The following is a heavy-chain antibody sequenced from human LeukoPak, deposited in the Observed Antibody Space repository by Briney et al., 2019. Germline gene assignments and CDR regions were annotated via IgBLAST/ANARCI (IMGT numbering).Heavy chain of an antibody. V-gene: IGHV3-30-3*01. CDR2: ISYDGSNK. CDR1: GFTLSSYA. CDR3: ASPDLSP. Sequence: GGSLRLSCAASGFTLSSYAMHWIRQAPGKGLEWVAVISYDGSNKYYADSVKGRFTISRDNSKNTLYLQMNSLRADDTAVYSCASPDLSPWGQGTLVTVSS. J-gene: IGHJ5*02.